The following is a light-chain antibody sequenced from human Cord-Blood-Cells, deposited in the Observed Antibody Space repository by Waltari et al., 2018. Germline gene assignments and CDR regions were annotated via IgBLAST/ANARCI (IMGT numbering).Light chain of an antibody. Sequence: QSALTQPRYVSGAPGQSVPISCTGTSSVVGGYNSVPWYQQHPGKAPKLMLYDVSKRPSGVPDRFSGSKSGYTASLTISVLQAEDEADYYCCSYTGSYTWVFGGGTKLTVL. CDR2: DVS. J-gene: IGLJ3*02. CDR3: CSYTGSYTWV. V-gene: IGLV2-11*01. CDR1: SSVVGGYNS.